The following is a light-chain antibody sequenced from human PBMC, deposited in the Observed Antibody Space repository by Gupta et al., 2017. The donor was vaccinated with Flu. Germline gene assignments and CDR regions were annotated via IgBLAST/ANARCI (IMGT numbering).Light chain of an antibody. CDR2: KVS. CDR3: TQSTHSAPWT. Sequence: DVVMTQSPLSLPVTLGQPASIYCRSSQSLVHSDGNTYLNWFQQRPVQSLRRLIYKVSSRDAGDADIFIGSGIGTYLSLKISRGEADNVTRYSFTQSTHSAPWTFGQGTKVEIK. CDR1: QSLVHSDGNTY. J-gene: IGKJ1*01. V-gene: IGKV2-30*02.